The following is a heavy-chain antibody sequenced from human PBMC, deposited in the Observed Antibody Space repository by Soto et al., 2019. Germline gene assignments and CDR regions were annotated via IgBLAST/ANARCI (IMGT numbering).Heavy chain of an antibody. CDR1: GYRFTKYW. D-gene: IGHD3-3*02. J-gene: IGHJ4*02. CDR3: ASYTGGTISN. CDR2: IYPSDSDS. V-gene: IGHV5-51*01. Sequence: GESQKSSCKGSGYRFTKYWMGWVRQMPGKGLEWMGIIYPSDSDSTYSPSFRGQVTLSVDKSISTAYLQWSSLKASDTAMYYCASYTGGTISNWGQGTLVTVSS.